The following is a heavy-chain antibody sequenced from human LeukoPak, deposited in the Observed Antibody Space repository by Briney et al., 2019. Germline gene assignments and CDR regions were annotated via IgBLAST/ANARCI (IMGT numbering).Heavy chain of an antibody. V-gene: IGHV1-18*01. CDR1: GYTFTSYA. CDR3: ARERVRGFNVVVPAAADY. CDR2: ISAYNGNT. D-gene: IGHD2-2*01. J-gene: IGHJ4*02. Sequence: ASVKVSCKASGYTFTSYAMNWVRQAPGQGLEWMGWISAYNGNTNYAQKLQGRVTMTTDTSTSTAYMELRSLRSDDTAVYYCARERVRGFNVVVPAAADYWGQGTLVTVSS.